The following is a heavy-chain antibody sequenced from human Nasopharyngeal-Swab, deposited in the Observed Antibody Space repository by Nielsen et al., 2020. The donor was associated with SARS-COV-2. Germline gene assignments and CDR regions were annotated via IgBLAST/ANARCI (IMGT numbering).Heavy chain of an antibody. CDR1: GFTFGDYA. CDR2: IRSKAYGGTT. D-gene: IGHD6-19*01. V-gene: IGHV3-49*04. Sequence: GVLRLSCTASGFTFGDYAMSWVRQAPGKGLEWVGFIRSKAYGGTTEYAASVKGRFTISRDDSKSIAYLQMNSLKTEDTAVYYCTRVIRIAVAGTLYYYYYYYMDVWGKGTTVTVSS. CDR3: TRVIRIAVAGTLYYYYYYYMDV. J-gene: IGHJ6*03.